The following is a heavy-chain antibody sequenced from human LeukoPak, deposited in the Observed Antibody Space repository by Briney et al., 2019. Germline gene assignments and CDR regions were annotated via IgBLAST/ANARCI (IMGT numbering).Heavy chain of an antibody. CDR1: GFTFSSYG. V-gene: IGHV3-30*18. D-gene: IGHD5-12*01. CDR3: AKDPYSGYGSWLDP. J-gene: IGHJ5*02. CDR2: ISYDGSNK. Sequence: GRSLRLSCAASGFTFSSYGMHWVRQAPGKGLEWVAVISYDGSNKYYADSVKGRFTISRDNSKNTLYLQMNSLRAEDTAVYYCAKDPYSGYGSWLDPWGQGTLVTVSS.